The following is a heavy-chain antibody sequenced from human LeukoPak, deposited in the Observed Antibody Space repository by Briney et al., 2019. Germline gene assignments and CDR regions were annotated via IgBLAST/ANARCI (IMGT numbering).Heavy chain of an antibody. Sequence: ASVNVSCKASGYTFTDYYMHWVRQAPGQGLESMGWINPNSGGTNYAQKFQGWVTMTRDTSISTAYMELSRLRSDDTGVYYCARGTQLVPFDYWGQGTLVTVSS. D-gene: IGHD6-13*01. V-gene: IGHV1-2*04. J-gene: IGHJ4*02. CDR3: ARGTQLVPFDY. CDR1: GYTFTDYY. CDR2: INPNSGGT.